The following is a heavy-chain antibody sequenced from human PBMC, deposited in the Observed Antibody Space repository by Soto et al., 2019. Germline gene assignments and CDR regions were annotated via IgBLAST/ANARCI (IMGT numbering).Heavy chain of an antibody. J-gene: IGHJ4*02. Sequence: QVQLVQSGAEVKKPGASVKVSCKASGYTFTSYDINWVRQATGQGLEWMGWMNTNSGNAGYAQKFQGRVTMTRNTYISTADMDLSSLCSEDTAVYYCAREKDPSYFNYWGQGTLVTVST. CDR2: MNTNSGNA. V-gene: IGHV1-8*01. CDR1: GYTFTSYD. CDR3: AREKDPSYFNY. D-gene: IGHD6-6*01.